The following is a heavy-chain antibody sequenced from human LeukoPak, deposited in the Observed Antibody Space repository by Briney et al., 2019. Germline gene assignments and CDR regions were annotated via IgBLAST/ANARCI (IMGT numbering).Heavy chain of an antibody. CDR3: ASWYSSGWYGSAFDI. V-gene: IGHV1-18*01. CDR2: ISAYNGNT. J-gene: IGHJ3*02. D-gene: IGHD6-19*01. CDR1: GYTFTSYG. Sequence: ASVKVSCKASGYTFTSYGISWVRQAPGQGLEWMGWISAYNGNTNYAQKLQGRVTMTTDTSTSTAYMELRSLRSDDTAVYYCASWYSSGWYGSAFDIWGQGTMVTVSS.